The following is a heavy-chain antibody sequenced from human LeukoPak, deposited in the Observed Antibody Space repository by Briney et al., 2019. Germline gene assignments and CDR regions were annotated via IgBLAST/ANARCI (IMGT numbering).Heavy chain of an antibody. D-gene: IGHD4-17*01. J-gene: IGHJ4*02. V-gene: IGHV4-39*07. Sequence: SETLSLTCTVSGGSISSGGYYWTWIRQPPGKGLEWIGEINHSGSANYNPSLKSRVTISLDTSKNQFSLKLSSVTAADTAVYYCARGQGTVTTHWGQGTLVTVSS. CDR3: ARGQGTVTTH. CDR2: INHSGSA. CDR1: GGSISSGGYY.